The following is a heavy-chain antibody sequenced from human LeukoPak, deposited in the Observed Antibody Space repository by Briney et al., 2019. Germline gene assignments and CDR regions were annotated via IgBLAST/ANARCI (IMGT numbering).Heavy chain of an antibody. Sequence: PSETLSLTCTVSGYSISSGYYWDWIRQPAGKGLEWIGRIYTSGGTNYNPSLKSRVTMSVDTSKNQFSLKLSSVTAADTAVYYCARDRYYYDSSGYYLAAFDYWGQGTLVTVSS. CDR2: IYTSGGT. V-gene: IGHV4-4*07. CDR3: ARDRYYYDSSGYYLAAFDY. J-gene: IGHJ4*02. CDR1: GYSISSGYY. D-gene: IGHD3-22*01.